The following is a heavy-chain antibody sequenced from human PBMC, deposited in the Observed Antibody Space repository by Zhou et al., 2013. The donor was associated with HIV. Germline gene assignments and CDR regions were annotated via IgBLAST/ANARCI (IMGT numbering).Heavy chain of an antibody. CDR1: GYTFTTYD. J-gene: IGHJ4*02. D-gene: IGHD2-8*01. CDR3: ARDNGRGFDY. V-gene: IGHV1-8*03. Sequence: QVQLVQSGAEVKKPGASVKVSCKTSGYTFTTYDINWVRQAAGQGPEWMGWMTPKSGNTGYSQKFQGRVTITRNVSISTAYLELSSLRSDDTAVYYCARDNGRGFDYWGQGTLVTVSS. CDR2: MTPKSGNT.